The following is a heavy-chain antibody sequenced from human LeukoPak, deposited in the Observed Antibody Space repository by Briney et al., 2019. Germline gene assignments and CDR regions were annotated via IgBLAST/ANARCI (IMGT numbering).Heavy chain of an antibody. J-gene: IGHJ5*02. Sequence: PSETLSLTCAVSGGSISCGGYSWSWIRQPPGKGLEWIGYIYHSGSTYYNPSLKSRVTISVDRSKNQFSLELSSVTAADTAVYYCARAGYSKEDWFDPWGQGTLVTVSS. D-gene: IGHD4-11*01. CDR3: ARAGYSKEDWFDP. CDR1: GGSISCGGYS. V-gene: IGHV4-30-2*01. CDR2: IYHSGST.